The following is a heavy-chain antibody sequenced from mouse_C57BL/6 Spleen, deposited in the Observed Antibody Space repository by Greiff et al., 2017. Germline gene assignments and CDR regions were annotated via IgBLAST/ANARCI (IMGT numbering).Heavy chain of an antibody. CDR1: GYTFTSYW. V-gene: IGHV1-53*01. J-gene: IGHJ2*01. CDR2: INPSNGGT. CDR3: ARYTMITNYFDY. Sequence: VKLKQPGTELVKPGASVKLSCKASGYTFTSYWMHWVKQRPGQGLEWIGNINPSNGGTNYNEKFKSKATLTVDKSSSTAYMQLSSLTSEDSAVYYCARYTMITNYFDYWGQGTTLTVSS. D-gene: IGHD2-4*01.